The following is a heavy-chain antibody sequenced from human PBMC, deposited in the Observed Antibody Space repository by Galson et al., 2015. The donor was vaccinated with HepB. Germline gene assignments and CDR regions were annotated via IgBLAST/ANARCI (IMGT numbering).Heavy chain of an antibody. CDR2: VGRNGDT. CDR3: ARHSGAYSSSGFWFDP. D-gene: IGHD6-6*01. Sequence: ETLSLTCTVSGDSISTSYYLWGWIRQSPGKELEWIGTVGRNGDTYYNPALKSRVTISVDTSKNQFSLKLRSVTAADTAVYSCARHSGAYSSSGFWFDPWGQGTLVTVSS. J-gene: IGHJ5*02. V-gene: IGHV4-39*01. CDR1: GDSISTSYYL.